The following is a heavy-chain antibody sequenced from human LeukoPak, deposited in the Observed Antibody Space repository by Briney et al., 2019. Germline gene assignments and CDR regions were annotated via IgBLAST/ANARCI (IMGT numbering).Heavy chain of an antibody. CDR2: IYYSGST. Sequence: SETLSLTCTVSGGSISSYYWSWIRQPPGKGLEWIGYIYYSGSTNYNPSLKSRVTISVDTSKNLFSLKLRSVTAADTAVYYCARTTEAHSWRTRYYDYYMDVWGKGTTVTVSS. D-gene: IGHD6-13*01. CDR1: GGSISSYY. CDR3: ARTTEAHSWRTRYYDYYMDV. J-gene: IGHJ6*03. V-gene: IGHV4-59*01.